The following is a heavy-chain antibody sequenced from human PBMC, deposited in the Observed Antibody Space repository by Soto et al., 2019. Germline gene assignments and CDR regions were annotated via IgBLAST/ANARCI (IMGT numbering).Heavy chain of an antibody. J-gene: IGHJ4*02. CDR3: ARDRSGY. CDR2: IWYDGSNK. CDR1: GFTFSSYG. V-gene: IGHV3-33*01. D-gene: IGHD1-26*01. Sequence: QVQLVESGGGVVQPGRSLRLSCAASGFTFSSYGMHRVGQAPGKGLEWEAVIWYDGSNKYYADSVKGRITIPRDNSNNPLYLQMNSLSAEDTAVYYCARDRSGYWGQGTLVTVSS.